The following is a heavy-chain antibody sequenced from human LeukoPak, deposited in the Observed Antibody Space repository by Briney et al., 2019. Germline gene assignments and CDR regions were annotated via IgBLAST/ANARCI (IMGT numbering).Heavy chain of an antibody. D-gene: IGHD4-17*01. CDR3: AKSAHGDYYFDY. CDR2: ISYDGSNK. CDR1: GFTFSSYG. V-gene: IGHV3-30*18. J-gene: IGHJ4*02. Sequence: GGSLRLSCAASGFTFSSYGMHWVRQAPGKGLEWVAVISYDGSNKYYADSVKGRFTISRDNSKNTLYLQMNSLRAEDTAVYYCAKSAHGDYYFDYWGQGTLVTVSS.